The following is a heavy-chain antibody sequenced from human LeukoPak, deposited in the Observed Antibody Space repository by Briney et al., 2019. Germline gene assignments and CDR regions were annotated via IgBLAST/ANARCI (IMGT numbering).Heavy chain of an antibody. V-gene: IGHV3-11*06. Sequence: GGSLRLSCAASGFTFSNYSMSWIRQAPGKGLEWVSYISSSSSYTNYADSVKGRFTISRDNAKNSLYLQMNSLRAEDTAVYYCAREVTSFGVVPGDYWGQGTLVSASS. J-gene: IGHJ4*02. CDR1: GFTFSNYS. CDR2: ISSSSSYT. D-gene: IGHD3-3*01. CDR3: AREVTSFGVVPGDY.